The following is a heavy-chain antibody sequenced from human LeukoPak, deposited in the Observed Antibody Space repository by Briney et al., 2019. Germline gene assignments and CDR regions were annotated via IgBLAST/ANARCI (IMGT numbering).Heavy chain of an antibody. CDR2: ISDSGGST. Sequence: GRSLRLSCEVSGITLSNYGMSWVRQAPGKGLEWVAGISDSGGSTNYADSVKGRFTISRDNPKNTLYLQMNSLRAEDTAVYFCAKRGVVIRVILVGFHKEAYYFESWGQGALVTVSS. CDR1: GITLSNYG. V-gene: IGHV3-23*01. J-gene: IGHJ4*02. CDR3: AKRGVVIRVILVGFHKEAYYFES. D-gene: IGHD3/OR15-3a*01.